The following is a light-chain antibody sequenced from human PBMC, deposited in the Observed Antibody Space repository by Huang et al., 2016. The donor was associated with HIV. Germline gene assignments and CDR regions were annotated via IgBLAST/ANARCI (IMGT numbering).Light chain of an antibody. CDR3: QQYNTWPPWA. Sequence: EVLMTQSPDILSVSPGDRATFSCRASQNVGSNLAWYQQRPGQDPRLLIYAASTRATGVPARFSGGGSGTEVTLTISRLQSEDFATYYCQQYNTWPPWAFGQGTTVEI. CDR1: QNVGSN. V-gene: IGKV3-15*01. CDR2: AAS. J-gene: IGKJ1*01.